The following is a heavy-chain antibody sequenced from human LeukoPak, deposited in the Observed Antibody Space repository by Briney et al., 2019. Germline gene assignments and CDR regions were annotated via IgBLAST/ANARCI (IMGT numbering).Heavy chain of an antibody. D-gene: IGHD6-13*01. V-gene: IGHV1-58*02. CDR2: TVLGSGDT. Sequence: ASVKVSCKASGLAFSTSAMQWVRQTRGQGLEWIGWTVLGSGDTNYAQSLKERVTITRDMSTSTAYMELYSLRSEDTAMYYCAAGFSNRGYIYWGQGTLVTVSS. J-gene: IGHJ4*02. CDR3: AAGFSNRGYIY. CDR1: GLAFSTSA.